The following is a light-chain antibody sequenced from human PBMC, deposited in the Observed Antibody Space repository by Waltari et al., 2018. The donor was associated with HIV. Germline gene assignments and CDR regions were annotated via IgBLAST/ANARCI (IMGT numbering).Light chain of an antibody. CDR2: GAS. CDR1: QSVSSS. Sequence: EIVMTQSQATLSVSPGERATLSCRASQSVSSSLAWYQQKPGQAPRLLIYGASTRATGIPARFSGSGSGTEFTLTISSLQSEDFAVYYCQQYNNWPPWTFGQGTKVEIK. CDR3: QQYNNWPPWT. V-gene: IGKV3-15*01. J-gene: IGKJ1*01.